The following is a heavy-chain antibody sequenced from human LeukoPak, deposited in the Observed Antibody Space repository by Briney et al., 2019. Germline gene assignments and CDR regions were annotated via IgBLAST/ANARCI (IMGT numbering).Heavy chain of an antibody. CDR2: IIPIFGKA. CDR1: GGTFSSYD. D-gene: IGHD3-10*01. CDR3: ARVIRSSGQRVGDL. J-gene: IGHJ2*01. V-gene: IGHV1-8*02. Sequence: ASVKVSCKASGGTFSSYDVNWVRQAPGQGLEWMGGIIPIFGKADYAKKFQGRVTMTRNTSISTAYMELSSLRSEDTAVYYCARVIRSSGQRVGDLWGRGTLVTVSS.